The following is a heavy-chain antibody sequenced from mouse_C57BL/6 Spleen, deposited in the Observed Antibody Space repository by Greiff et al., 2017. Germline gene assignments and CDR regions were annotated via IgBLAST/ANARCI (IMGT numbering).Heavy chain of an antibody. J-gene: IGHJ1*03. CDR3: TTNYCGRSRYWYFDD. CDR2: IDPENGDT. D-gene: IGHD1-1*01. CDR1: GFTIKDDY. V-gene: IGHV14-4*01. Sequence: VQLQQSGAELVRPGASVKLSCTASGFTIKDDYMHWVKQRPEQGLEWIGWIDPENGDTEYASKFQGKATITADTSSNTAYLQLSSLTSEDTAVYDCTTNYCGRSRYWYFDDWGTGTTVTVSS.